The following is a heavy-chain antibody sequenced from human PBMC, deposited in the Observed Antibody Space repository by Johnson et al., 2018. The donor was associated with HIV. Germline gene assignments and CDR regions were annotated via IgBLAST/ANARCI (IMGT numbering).Heavy chain of an antibody. Sequence: QVQLVESGGGVVQPGRSLRLSCAASGFTFSSYGMHWVRQAPGKGLEWVAVISFDGRNKFYADSARGRFTLSRDNSKNTLYLQMNSLRAEDTAVYYCARERSLNEYSSSWDAFDIWGQGTMVTVSS. J-gene: IGHJ3*02. D-gene: IGHD6-6*01. V-gene: IGHV3-30*03. CDR2: ISFDGRNK. CDR1: GFTFSSYG. CDR3: ARERSLNEYSSSWDAFDI.